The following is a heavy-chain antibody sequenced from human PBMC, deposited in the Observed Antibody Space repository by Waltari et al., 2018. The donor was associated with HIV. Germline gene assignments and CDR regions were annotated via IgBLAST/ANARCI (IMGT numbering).Heavy chain of an antibody. CDR1: GGSFSGYY. CDR3: VRSGPYYYDSSGPPSR. V-gene: IGHV4-34*01. D-gene: IGHD3-22*01. CDR2: VNHSGST. Sequence: QVQLQQWGAGLLKPSETLSLTCAVYGGSFSGYYWTWIRQPPGKGLEWIGEVNHSGSTNYNPSLKSRVTISVDTSKNQFSLKLSSVTAADTAVYYCVRSGPYYYDSSGPPSRWGQGTLVTVSS. J-gene: IGHJ4*02.